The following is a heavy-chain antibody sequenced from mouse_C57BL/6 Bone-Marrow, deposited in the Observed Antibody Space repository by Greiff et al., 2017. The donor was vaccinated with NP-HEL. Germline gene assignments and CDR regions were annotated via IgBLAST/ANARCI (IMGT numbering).Heavy chain of an antibody. Sequence: QVQLQQSGAELVKPGASVKLSCKASGYTFTEYTIHWVKQRSGQGLEWIGWFYPGSGSIKYNEKFKDKATLTADKSSSTVYMELSRLTAEDSAVYFCAGDEGGRRRRRPCNTWFAYWGQGTLVTVSA. CDR2: FYPGSGSI. CDR1: GYTFTEYT. CDR3: AGDEGGRRRRRPCNTWFAY. V-gene: IGHV1-62-2*01. J-gene: IGHJ3*01. D-gene: IGHD2-1*01.